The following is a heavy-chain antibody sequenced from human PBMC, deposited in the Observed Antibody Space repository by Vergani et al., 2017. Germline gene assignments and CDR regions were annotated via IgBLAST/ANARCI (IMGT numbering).Heavy chain of an antibody. V-gene: IGHV3-30*02. Sequence: QVQLVQSGGGVVQPGGSLRLSCVASGFTFNRYGMQWVRQAPGKGLEWVAYVLFDGSNEYYADSVKGRFIVSRDNSNAALYLQMNSLRTDDTAVYYCARDLAYCHEGSCALWGRGSVVTVSS. J-gene: IGHJ4*02. D-gene: IGHD2-15*01. CDR1: GFTFNRYG. CDR3: ARDLAYCHEGSCAL. CDR2: VLFDGSNE.